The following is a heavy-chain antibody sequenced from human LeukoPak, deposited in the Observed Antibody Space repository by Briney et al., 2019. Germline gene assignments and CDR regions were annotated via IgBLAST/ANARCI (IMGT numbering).Heavy chain of an antibody. V-gene: IGHV3-7*03. J-gene: IGHJ4*02. Sequence: PGGSLRLSCVASGFTFSSSWMSWVRQAPGKGLEWVANIKQDGSEKSYVESVRGRFTISRDNAKNSLYLQLNSLRAEDTAVYYCATDPYSSGWYVIGYWGQGTLVTVSS. CDR2: IKQDGSEK. CDR3: ATDPYSSGWYVIGY. CDR1: GFTFSSSW. D-gene: IGHD6-19*01.